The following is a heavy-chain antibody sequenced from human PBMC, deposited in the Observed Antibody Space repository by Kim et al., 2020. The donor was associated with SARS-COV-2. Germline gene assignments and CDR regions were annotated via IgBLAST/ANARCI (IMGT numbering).Heavy chain of an antibody. CDR1: GFTFSSYG. CDR3: AKSRVRSGPTDY. D-gene: IGHD2-15*01. V-gene: IGHV3-30*18. Sequence: GGSLRLSCAASGFTFSSYGMHWVRQAPGKGLEWVAVISYDGSNKYYADSVKGRFTISRDNSKNTLYLQMNSLRAEDTAVYYCAKSRVRSGPTDYWGQGTLVTVSS. J-gene: IGHJ4*02. CDR2: ISYDGSNK.